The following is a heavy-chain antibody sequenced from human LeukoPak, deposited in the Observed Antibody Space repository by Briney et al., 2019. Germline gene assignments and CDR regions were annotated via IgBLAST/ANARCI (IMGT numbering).Heavy chain of an antibody. V-gene: IGHV3-49*03. CDR3: SRGGGLTLIFDY. D-gene: IGHD3-22*01. J-gene: IGHJ4*02. CDR1: GFTFGDYA. CDR2: IRSKAYGGTT. Sequence: PGGSLRLSCTASGFTFGDYAMSWFRQAPGKGLEWVGFIRSKAYGGTTEYAASVKGRFSISRDNSNSIAYLQMNSLKTEDTAVYYCSRGGGLTLIFDYWGQGTLVTVSS.